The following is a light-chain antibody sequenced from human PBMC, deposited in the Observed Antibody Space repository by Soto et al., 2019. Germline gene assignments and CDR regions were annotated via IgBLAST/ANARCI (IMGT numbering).Light chain of an antibody. J-gene: IGKJ4*01. CDR3: QQGHRYPLT. CDR1: QDIRSD. CDR2: AAS. Sequence: AIQMTQFPSSLSASVGDRVILTCRASQDIRSDLGWCHQGPGQAPKLLIYAASTLQSGVPSSFSGSGSGPDFTLTSSSLQPEDVATYYCQQGHRYPLTCGGGTEVDIK. V-gene: IGKV1-6*01.